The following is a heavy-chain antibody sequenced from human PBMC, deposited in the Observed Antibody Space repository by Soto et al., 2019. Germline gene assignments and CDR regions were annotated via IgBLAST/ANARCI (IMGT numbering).Heavy chain of an antibody. V-gene: IGHV4-4*02. J-gene: IGHJ6*02. CDR3: ARDRRSVYFYYGLDV. CDR1: GGSISSSNW. Sequence: PSETLSLTCAVSGGSISSSNWWSWVRQPPGKGLEWIGEIYHSGSTNYNPSLKSRVTISVDKSKNQFSLKLSSVTAADTAVYYCARDRRSVYFYYGLDVWGQGTTVTVSS. CDR2: IYHSGST. D-gene: IGHD3-16*02.